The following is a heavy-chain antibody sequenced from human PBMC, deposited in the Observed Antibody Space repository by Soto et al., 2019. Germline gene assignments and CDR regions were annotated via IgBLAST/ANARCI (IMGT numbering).Heavy chain of an antibody. V-gene: IGHV3-74*01. Sequence: GGSLRLSCAASGLTLSSYWMHWVRQAPGKGLEWVSRINSDGSSTNYADSVKGRFTISRDNAKNTLYLQMNSLRAEDTAVYYCSVVVVADTRNSLGYWGQGTLVTVSS. CDR1: GLTLSSYW. CDR3: SVVVVADTRNSLGY. D-gene: IGHD2-15*01. J-gene: IGHJ4*02. CDR2: INSDGSST.